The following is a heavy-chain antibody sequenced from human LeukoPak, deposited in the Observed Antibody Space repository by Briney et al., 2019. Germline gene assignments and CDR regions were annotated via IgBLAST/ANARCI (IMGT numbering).Heavy chain of an antibody. J-gene: IGHJ3*02. D-gene: IGHD4-17*01. CDR3: ARGTYGAFDI. Sequence: GGSLRLSCAGSGFTFTSYGIDWVRQPPGKGLEWVSYISSSSTTRYYADSVKGRFTISRDNAKNSLFLQMDSLRADDTAVYYCARGTYGAFDIWGHGTMVTVSS. V-gene: IGHV3-48*04. CDR2: ISSSSTTR. CDR1: GFTFTSYG.